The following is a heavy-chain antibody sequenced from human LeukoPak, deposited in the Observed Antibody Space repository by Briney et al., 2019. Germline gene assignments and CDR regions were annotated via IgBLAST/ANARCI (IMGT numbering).Heavy chain of an antibody. CDR1: GYTFTSYG. V-gene: IGHV1-18*04. Sequence: ASVKVSCKASGYTFTSYGISWVRQAPGQGLEWMGWISDYNGNTNYAQKLQGRVTMTTDTSTSTAYMELRSLRSDDTAVYYCARDPTQYYYGSGSYPDYWGQGTLVTVSS. D-gene: IGHD3-10*01. CDR3: ARDPTQYYYGSGSYPDY. CDR2: ISDYNGNT. J-gene: IGHJ4*02.